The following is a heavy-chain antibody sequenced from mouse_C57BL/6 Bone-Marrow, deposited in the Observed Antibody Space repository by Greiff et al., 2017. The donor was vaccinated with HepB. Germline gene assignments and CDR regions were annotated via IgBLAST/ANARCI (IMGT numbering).Heavy chain of an antibody. V-gene: IGHV1-66*01. J-gene: IGHJ2*01. CDR1: GYSFTSYY. CDR3: ARGMDSSGYFDY. CDR2: IYPGSGNT. Sequence: VQLQQSGPELVKPGASVKISCKASGYSFTSYYIHWVKQRPGQGLEWIGWIYPGSGNTKYNEKFKGKATLTADTSSSTAYMQLSSLTSEDSAVYYCARGMDSSGYFDYWGQGTTLTVSS. D-gene: IGHD3-2*02.